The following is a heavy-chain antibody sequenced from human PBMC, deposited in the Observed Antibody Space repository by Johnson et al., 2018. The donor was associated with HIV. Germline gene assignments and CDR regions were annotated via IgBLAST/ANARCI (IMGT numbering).Heavy chain of an antibody. V-gene: IGHV3-30*02. CDR2: IRYDGSDK. CDR3: AKVYCGGDCSFGGAAFNI. CDR1: GFTFSTFG. Sequence: QVQLVESGGGVVQPGGSLRLSCSASGFTFSTFGMHWVRQAPGQGLEWVAFIRYDGSDKYYGDSVKGRFTIATDNSKNTVYLQMNSLGAEDTAVYYCAKVYCGGDCSFGGAAFNIWGQGTMVTVSS. J-gene: IGHJ3*02. D-gene: IGHD2-21*02.